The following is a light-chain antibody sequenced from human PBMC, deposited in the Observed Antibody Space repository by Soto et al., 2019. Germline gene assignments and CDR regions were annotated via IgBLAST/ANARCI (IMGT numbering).Light chain of an antibody. Sequence: EIVMTQSPATLSVSPGERATLSCRASHSVSSNLAWYQQKPGQAPRLLIYGASTRATGIPARFSGSGSGTDFTLTISSLEPEDFAVYXCXRRYNXPXITXGQGTRLEIK. V-gene: IGKV3-15*01. CDR1: HSVSSN. J-gene: IGKJ5*01. CDR3: XRRYNXPXIT. CDR2: GAS.